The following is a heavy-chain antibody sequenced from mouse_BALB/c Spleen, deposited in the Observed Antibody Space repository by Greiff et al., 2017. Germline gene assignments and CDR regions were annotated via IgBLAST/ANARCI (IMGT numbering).Heavy chain of an antibody. V-gene: IGHV5-6-5*01. CDR1: GFTFSSYA. CDR3: ATLGNYAMDY. Sequence: EVKLVESGGGLVQPGGSLKLSCAASGFTFSSYAMSWVRQTPEKRLEWVASIGSGGSTYYPDSVKGRFTISRDNARNILYLQMSSLRSEDTAMYYCATLGNYAMDYWGQGTSVTVSS. D-gene: IGHD1-1*02. J-gene: IGHJ4*01. CDR2: IGSGGST.